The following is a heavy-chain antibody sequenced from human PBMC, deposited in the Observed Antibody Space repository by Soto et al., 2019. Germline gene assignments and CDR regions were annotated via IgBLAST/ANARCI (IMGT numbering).Heavy chain of an antibody. D-gene: IGHD2-21*02. CDR1: GGTFSSYA. CDR2: IIPIFGTA. Sequence: QVQLVQSGAAVKKPRSSVKVACKASGGTFSSYAISWVRQAPGQGLEWMGGIIPIFGTANYEQKFQGRVTITADESTSTAYLELSSLRSEDTAVYYCARDLTYCGGDCYSGGLDYWGQGTLVTVSS. V-gene: IGHV1-69*01. J-gene: IGHJ4*02. CDR3: ARDLTYCGGDCYSGGLDY.